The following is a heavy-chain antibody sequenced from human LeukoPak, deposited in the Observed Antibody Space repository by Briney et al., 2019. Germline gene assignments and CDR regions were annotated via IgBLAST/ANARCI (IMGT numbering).Heavy chain of an antibody. Sequence: EASVKVSCKASGYTFTSYYMHWVRQAPGQGLEWMGIINPSGGSTSYAQKFQGRVTMTEDTSTDTAYMELSSLGSEDTAVYYCATVGPPTYYYDSSGYPPGFDIWGQGTMVTVSS. CDR1: GYTFTSYY. V-gene: IGHV1-46*01. D-gene: IGHD3-22*01. CDR2: INPSGGST. CDR3: ATVGPPTYYYDSSGYPPGFDI. J-gene: IGHJ3*02.